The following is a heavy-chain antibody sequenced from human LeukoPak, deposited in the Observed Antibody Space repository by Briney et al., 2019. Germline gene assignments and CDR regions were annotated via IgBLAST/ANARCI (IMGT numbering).Heavy chain of an antibody. V-gene: IGHV3-23*01. Sequence: ETLSLTCTVSGGSISSYYWSWIRQPPGKGLEWVSSISGSGVATYYADSVKGRFTISRDNSKNTLYLQMSSLRAEDTALYYCAKHIRTVTTQFDYWGQGILVTVSS. J-gene: IGHJ4*02. CDR3: AKHIRTVTTQFDY. CDR2: ISGSGVAT. D-gene: IGHD4-17*01. CDR1: GGSISSYY.